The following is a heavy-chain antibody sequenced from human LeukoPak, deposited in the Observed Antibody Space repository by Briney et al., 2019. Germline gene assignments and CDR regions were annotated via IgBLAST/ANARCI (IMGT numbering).Heavy chain of an antibody. J-gene: IGHJ1*01. V-gene: IGHV3-30-3*01. CDR3: ARERETAERYCSSTSCHGKYFQH. D-gene: IGHD2-2*01. CDR2: ISYDGSNK. CDR1: GFTFSSYA. Sequence: GGSLRLSCAASGFTFSSYAMHWVRQAPGKGLEWVAVISYDGSNKYYADSVKGRFTISRDNSKNTLYLQMNSLRAEDTAVYYCARERETAERYCSSTSCHGKYFQHWGQGTLVTVSS.